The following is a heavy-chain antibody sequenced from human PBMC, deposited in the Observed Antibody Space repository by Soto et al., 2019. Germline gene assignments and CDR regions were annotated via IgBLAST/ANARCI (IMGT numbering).Heavy chain of an antibody. Sequence: QVQLQESGPGLVKPSETLSLTCTVSGGSISGYYWSWIRQPPGKGLEWIGYIYYSGSTNYNPSLRXRXTRXVETSKNQFSLKLSSVTAADTAVYYCARRRDAADHWGQGTLVTVSS. J-gene: IGHJ4*02. CDR3: ARRRDAADH. CDR2: IYYSGST. D-gene: IGHD2-15*01. CDR1: GGSISGYY. V-gene: IGHV4-59*08.